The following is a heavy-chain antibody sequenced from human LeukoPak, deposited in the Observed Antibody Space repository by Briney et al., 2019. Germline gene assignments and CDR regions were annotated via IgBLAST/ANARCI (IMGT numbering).Heavy chain of an antibody. CDR3: ARDLKGTAMVRDNWFDP. V-gene: IGHV4-31*03. D-gene: IGHD5-18*01. CDR1: GGSIISGGSY. CDR2: IYYSGST. Sequence: SQTLSLTCTVSGGSIISGGSYWSWIRQHPGKGLEWIGYIYYSGSTYYNPSLKSRVTISVDTSKNQFSLKLSSVTAADTAVYYCARDLKGTAMVRDNWFDPWGQGTLVTVSS. J-gene: IGHJ5*02.